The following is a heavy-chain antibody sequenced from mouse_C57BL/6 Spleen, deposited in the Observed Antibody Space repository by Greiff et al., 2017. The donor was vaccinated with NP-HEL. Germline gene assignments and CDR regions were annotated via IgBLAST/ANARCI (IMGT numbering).Heavy chain of an antibody. CDR1: GYTFTDYY. CDR3: ASGYDYDETY. J-gene: IGHJ3*01. Sequence: QVQLQQSGAELVRPGASVKLSCKASGYTFTDYYINWVKQRPGQGLEWIARIYPGSGNTYYNEKFKGKATLTAEKSSSTAYMQLSSLTSEDSAVYFCASGYDYDETYWGQGTLVTVSA. D-gene: IGHD2-4*01. V-gene: IGHV1-76*01. CDR2: IYPGSGNT.